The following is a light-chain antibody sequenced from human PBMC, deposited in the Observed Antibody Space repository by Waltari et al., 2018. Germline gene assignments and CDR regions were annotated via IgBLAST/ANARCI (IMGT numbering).Light chain of an antibody. J-gene: IGLJ1*01. V-gene: IGLV2-23*01. CDR2: EGS. CDR1: SSDVGSYNL. Sequence: HSALTQPASVSGSPGQSITISCTGASSDVGSYNLVSWYQQDPGKAPKLIIYEGSKRPRGVSNRCSGSKCCNTGSLTISGLQVEDEADYYCCSFAGSNTYVLGTGTKVSVL. CDR3: CSFAGSNTYV.